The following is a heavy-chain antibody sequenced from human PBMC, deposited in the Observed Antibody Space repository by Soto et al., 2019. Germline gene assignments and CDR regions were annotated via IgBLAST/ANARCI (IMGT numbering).Heavy chain of an antibody. Sequence: GGSLRLSCAASGFTFSSYWIQWVRQAPGKGLVWVSRINSDGSSTNYADSVKGRFTISRDNAKNTLYLQMNSLRAEDTAVYYCARVGPQNSKGWFDAWGQGTLVTVSS. D-gene: IGHD1-26*01. CDR1: GFTFSSYW. CDR3: ARVGPQNSKGWFDA. V-gene: IGHV3-74*01. CDR2: INSDGSST. J-gene: IGHJ5*02.